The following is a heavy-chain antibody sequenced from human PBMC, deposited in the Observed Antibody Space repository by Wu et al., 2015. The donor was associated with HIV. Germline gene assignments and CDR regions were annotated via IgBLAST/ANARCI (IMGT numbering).Heavy chain of an antibody. Sequence: QVQLVQSGAEVKKPGSSVKVSCKGSGGTFSSYAISWVRQAPGQGLEWMGGITPIFQTAKYAQKFQGRVTITRDESTSTAYMELKSLTSEDTAVYYCARPWQLRNGWPFFDYWGQGTLITVSS. J-gene: IGHJ4*02. CDR2: ITPIFQTA. CDR1: GGTFSSYA. D-gene: IGHD4-23*01. CDR3: ARPWQLRNGWPFFDY. V-gene: IGHV1-69*05.